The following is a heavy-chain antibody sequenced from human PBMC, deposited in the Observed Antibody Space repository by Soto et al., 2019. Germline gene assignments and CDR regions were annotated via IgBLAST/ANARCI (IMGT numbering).Heavy chain of an antibody. CDR3: VGSPGGLGWFDP. J-gene: IGHJ5*02. V-gene: IGHV4-39*01. CDR2: IYYSGST. CDR1: GGSISSSNYY. D-gene: IGHD6-19*01. Sequence: SETLSLTCTVSGGSISSSNYYWGWIRQPPGRGLEWIGTIYYSGSTYYNPSLKSRVTISVDTSKNQISLKLNSVTAADTAVYFCVGSPGGLGWFDPWGLGILVTVSS.